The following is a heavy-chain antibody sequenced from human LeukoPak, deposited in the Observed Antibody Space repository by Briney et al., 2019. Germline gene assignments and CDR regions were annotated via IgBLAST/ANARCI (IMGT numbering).Heavy chain of an antibody. V-gene: IGHV3-21*01. CDR3: ARDLVGYCTNGVCSRWFDP. CDR2: ISSSSSYI. Sequence: ETLSLTCTVSGGSISSYYWSWIRQPPGKGLEWVSSISSSSSYIYYADSVKGRFTISRDNAKNSLYLQMNSLRAEDTAVYYCARDLVGYCTNGVCSRWFDPWGQGTLVTVSS. J-gene: IGHJ5*02. D-gene: IGHD2-8*01. CDR1: GGSISSYY.